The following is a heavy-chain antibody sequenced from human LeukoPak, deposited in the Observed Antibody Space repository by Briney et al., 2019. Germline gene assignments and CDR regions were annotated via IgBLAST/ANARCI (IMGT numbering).Heavy chain of an antibody. D-gene: IGHD6-13*01. V-gene: IGHV4-39*07. J-gene: IGHJ5*02. CDR2: IYYSGST. CDR3: ARQLYSSLFMWWFDP. CDR1: GGSISSSSYY. Sequence: SETLSLTCTVSGGSISSSSYYWGWIRQPPGKGLEWIGSIYYSGSTYYNPSLKSRVTISVDTSKNQFSLKLSSVTAADTAVYYCARQLYSSLFMWWFDPWGQGTLVTVSS.